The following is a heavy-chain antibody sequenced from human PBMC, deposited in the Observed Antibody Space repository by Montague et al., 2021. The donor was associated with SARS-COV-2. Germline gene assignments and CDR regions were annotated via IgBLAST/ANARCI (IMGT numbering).Heavy chain of an antibody. Sequence: SETLSLTCTVSGGSISSSSYYWGWIRQPPGKGLEWIGSIYYSGSTYYNPSLKSRVTISVDTSKNQFSLKLSSVTAADTAVYYCARQVGTMIVVIIIKLRYYFDYWGQGTLVTVS. J-gene: IGHJ4*02. CDR2: IYYSGST. D-gene: IGHD3-22*01. CDR3: ARQVGTMIVVIIIKLRYYFDY. V-gene: IGHV4-39*01. CDR1: GGSISSSSYY.